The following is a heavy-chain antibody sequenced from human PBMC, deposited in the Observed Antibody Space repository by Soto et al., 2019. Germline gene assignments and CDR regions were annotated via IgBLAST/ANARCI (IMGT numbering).Heavy chain of an antibody. Sequence: QVQLVQSGAEVKKPGASVKVSCKASGYTFTSYDINWVRQATGQGLEWMGWMNPNSGNTGYAQKFQGRVTMTRNTSISTAYMELSSLRSEDTAVYYCARGSRKIFGVVTILYYGMDVWGQGTTVTVSS. J-gene: IGHJ6*02. D-gene: IGHD3-3*01. CDR2: MNPNSGNT. V-gene: IGHV1-8*01. CDR1: GYTFTSYD. CDR3: ARGSRKIFGVVTILYYGMDV.